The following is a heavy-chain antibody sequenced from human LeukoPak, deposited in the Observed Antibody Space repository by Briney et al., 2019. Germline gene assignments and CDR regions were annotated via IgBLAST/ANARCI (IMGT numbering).Heavy chain of an antibody. CDR1: GFTFSSYG. CDR2: ISYDGSNK. CDR3: AKDGGYNREYSSSQAPPYFDY. J-gene: IGHJ4*02. D-gene: IGHD6-13*01. Sequence: GGSLRLSCAAFGFTFSSYGMHWVRQAPGKGLEWVAVISYDGSNKYYADSVKGRFTISRDNSKNTLYLQMNSLRAEDTAVYYCAKDGGYNREYSSSQAPPYFDYWGQGTLVTVSS. V-gene: IGHV3-30*18.